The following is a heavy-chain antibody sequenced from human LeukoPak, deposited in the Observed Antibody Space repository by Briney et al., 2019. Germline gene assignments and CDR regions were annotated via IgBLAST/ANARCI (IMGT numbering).Heavy chain of an antibody. V-gene: IGHV3-74*01. Sequence: GGSLRLSCAASGFTFSSYWMHWVRQAPGKGLVWVSRINSDGSSTSYADSVKGRFTISRDDAKNTLYLQMNSLRAEDTAVYYCARRKVGATRFDAFDIWGQGTMVTVSS. D-gene: IGHD1-26*01. J-gene: IGHJ3*02. CDR1: GFTFSSYW. CDR2: INSDGSST. CDR3: ARRKVGATRFDAFDI.